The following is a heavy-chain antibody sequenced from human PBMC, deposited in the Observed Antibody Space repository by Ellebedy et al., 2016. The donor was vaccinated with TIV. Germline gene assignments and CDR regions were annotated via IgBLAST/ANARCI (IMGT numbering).Heavy chain of an antibody. J-gene: IGHJ4*02. CDR1: GFTFSSYR. CDR3: ARDRFFARDY. Sequence: PGGSLRLSCAASGFTFSSYRMNWVRQAPGKGLEWVSSISSSNHYIYYADSVKGRFTISRDNAKNSLFLQMNSRRVEDTAVYYCARDRFFARDYWGQGTLVTVSS. D-gene: IGHD3-3*01. CDR2: ISSSNHYI. V-gene: IGHV3-21*04.